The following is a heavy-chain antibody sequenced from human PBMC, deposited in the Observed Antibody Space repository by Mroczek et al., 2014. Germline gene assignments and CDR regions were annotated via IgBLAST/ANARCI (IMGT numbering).Heavy chain of an antibody. Sequence: VQLQQSGGGLVQPGGSLRLSCAASGFTFSSYSMNWVRQAPGKGLEWVSYISSSSSTIYYADSVKGRFTISRDNAKNSLYLQMNSLRAEDTAVYYCARWGDIVVVPAAIDYYYMDVWGKGTTVTVS. CDR3: ARWGDIVVVPAAIDYYYMDV. D-gene: IGHD2-2*02. CDR2: ISSSSSTI. J-gene: IGHJ6*03. CDR1: GFTFSSYS. V-gene: IGHV3-48*01.